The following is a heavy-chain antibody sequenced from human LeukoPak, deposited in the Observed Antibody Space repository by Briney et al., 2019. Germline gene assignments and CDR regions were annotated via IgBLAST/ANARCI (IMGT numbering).Heavy chain of an antibody. V-gene: IGHV4-61*01. CDR3: AREGGFYRPLDY. CDR1: GGSVSSGSYY. D-gene: IGHD3-3*01. CDR2: IYYSGST. Sequence: PSETLSLTCTVSGGSVSSGSYYWSWIRQPPGKGLEWIGYIYYSGSTNYNPSLKSRVTISVDTSKNQFPLKLSSVTAADTAVYYCAREGGFYRPLDYLGQGTLVTVSS. J-gene: IGHJ4*02.